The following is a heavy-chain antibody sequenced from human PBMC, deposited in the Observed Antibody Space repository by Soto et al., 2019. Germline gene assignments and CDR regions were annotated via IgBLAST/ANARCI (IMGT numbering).Heavy chain of an antibody. D-gene: IGHD3-16*01. CDR3: ARDGYIGGGPFDY. CDR1: GGSISSGVYY. Sequence: PSETLSLTWTVSGGSISSGVYYWSGVRQHPGKGLEWIGYIYYSGSTYYNPSLKSRVTFSVDTSENQFSLKLSSVTAADTAVYYCARDGYIGGGPFDYWGQGTLVTVSS. J-gene: IGHJ4*02. CDR2: IYYSGST. V-gene: IGHV4-31*02.